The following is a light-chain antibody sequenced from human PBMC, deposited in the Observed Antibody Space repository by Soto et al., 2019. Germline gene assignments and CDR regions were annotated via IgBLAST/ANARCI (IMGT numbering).Light chain of an antibody. CDR3: QQYNNWHSWT. J-gene: IGKJ1*01. V-gene: IGKV3-15*01. Sequence: EIVMTQSPATMSLSPRERAKLSCRASQSVSSNLAWYQQKPSQAPRLLICGASTRATGIPARFSGSGSGTEFTLTISRLQSEDFAVYYCQQYNNWHSWTFGQGTKVDIK. CDR2: GAS. CDR1: QSVSSN.